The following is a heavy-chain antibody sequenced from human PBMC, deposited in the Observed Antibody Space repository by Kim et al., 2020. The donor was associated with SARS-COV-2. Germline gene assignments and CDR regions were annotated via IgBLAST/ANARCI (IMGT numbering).Heavy chain of an antibody. V-gene: IGHV3-53*05. Sequence: GGSLRLSCAASQITVSDNYMGWVRQIPGKGLEWVSIIYSSGTTFNADSVAGRFTISRDNSKNRVYLQMSGLRPDDSAVYYCARLRFTGWLPYWVDPWGQGTLVTVSS. CDR1: QITVSDNY. CDR3: ARLRFTGWLPYWVDP. J-gene: IGHJ5*02. CDR2: IYSSGTT. D-gene: IGHD3-3*01.